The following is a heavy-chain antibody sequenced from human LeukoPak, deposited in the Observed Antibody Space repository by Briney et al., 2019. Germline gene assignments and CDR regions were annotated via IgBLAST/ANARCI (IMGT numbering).Heavy chain of an antibody. CDR1: GFTFSSYW. CDR3: SRGGGFGELSSSL. Sequence: GGSLRLSCAASGFTFSSYWMHWVRQAPGKGLAWVSRINTDGSSTSNADSVKGRFTVSRDNAKNTLYLQMSSLRAEDTAVYDCSRGGGFGELSSSLWGQGTLVTVSS. V-gene: IGHV3-74*01. J-gene: IGHJ4*02. D-gene: IGHD3-10*01. CDR2: INTDGSST.